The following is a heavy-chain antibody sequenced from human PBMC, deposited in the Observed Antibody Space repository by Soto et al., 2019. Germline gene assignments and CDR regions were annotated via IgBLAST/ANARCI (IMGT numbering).Heavy chain of an antibody. CDR3: ATPSFSSSPRLFIFGY. Sequence: GGSLRLSCAASGFTFSSYAMHWVRQAPGKGLEWVAVISYDGSNKYYADSVKGRFTISRDNSKNTLYLQMNSLRAEDTAVYYCATPSFSSSPRLFIFGYWGQGTLVTVSS. J-gene: IGHJ4*02. CDR1: GFTFSSYA. V-gene: IGHV3-30-3*01. D-gene: IGHD6-6*01. CDR2: ISYDGSNK.